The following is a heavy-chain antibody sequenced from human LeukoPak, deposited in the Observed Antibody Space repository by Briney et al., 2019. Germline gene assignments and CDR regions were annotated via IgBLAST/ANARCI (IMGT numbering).Heavy chain of an antibody. CDR2: IYYSGST. CDR3: ARLDEWFDP. V-gene: IGHV4-59*08. D-gene: IGHD3/OR15-3a*01. CDR1: GGSISSYY. J-gene: IGHJ5*02. Sequence: KTSETLSLTCTVSGGSISSYYWSRIRQPPGKGLEWIGYIYYSGSTNYNPSLKSRVTISVDTSKNHFSLKLYSVTAADTAVYYCARLDEWFDPWGQGTLVTVSS.